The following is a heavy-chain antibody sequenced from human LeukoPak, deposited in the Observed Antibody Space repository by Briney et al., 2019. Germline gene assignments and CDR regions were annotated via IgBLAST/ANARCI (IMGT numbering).Heavy chain of an antibody. CDR2: IIPIFGTA. Sequence: ASVKVSCKASGGTFSSYAIRWVRQAPGQGLEWMGGIIPIFGTANYAQKFQGRVTITADESTSTAYMELSSLRSEDTAVYYCARAHYPRYGDYFDYWGQGTLVTVSS. CDR1: GGTFSSYA. J-gene: IGHJ4*02. V-gene: IGHV1-69*13. D-gene: IGHD4-17*01. CDR3: ARAHYPRYGDYFDY.